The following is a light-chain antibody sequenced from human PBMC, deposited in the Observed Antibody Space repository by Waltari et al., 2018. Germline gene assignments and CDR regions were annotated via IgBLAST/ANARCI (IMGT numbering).Light chain of an antibody. CDR2: AAS. V-gene: IGKV1-39*01. CDR3: QQTYITPFT. J-gene: IGKJ3*01. CDR1: QSISNY. Sequence: DIQMTQSPSSLSAFVGARVSITCRASQSISNYLNWYQQKPGKAPELLIYAASSLQSGVPSRFSGRRSGTDFTLTISSLQPEDLATYYCQQTYITPFTFGPGTKVAIK.